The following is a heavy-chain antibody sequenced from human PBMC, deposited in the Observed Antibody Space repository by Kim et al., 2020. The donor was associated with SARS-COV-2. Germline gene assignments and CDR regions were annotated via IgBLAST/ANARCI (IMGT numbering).Heavy chain of an antibody. CDR2: TT. D-gene: IGHD5-18*01. Sequence: TTNYNPSLKSRVTISVDKSKNQFSLKLGSVTAADTAVYYCARLPQRWFDPWGQGTLVTVSS. CDR3: ARLPQRWFDP. V-gene: IGHV4-4*02. J-gene: IGHJ5*02.